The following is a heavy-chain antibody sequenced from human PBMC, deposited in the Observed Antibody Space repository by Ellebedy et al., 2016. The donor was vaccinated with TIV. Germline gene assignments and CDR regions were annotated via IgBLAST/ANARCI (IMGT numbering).Heavy chain of an antibody. D-gene: IGHD6-19*01. CDR3: AREVAVAGTHFDC. CDR1: GFTFSSYS. V-gene: IGHV3-53*01. CDR2: IYTDATT. J-gene: IGHJ4*02. Sequence: GESLKISXAASGFTFSSYSMDWVRQAPGKGLEWVSVIYTDATTNYADSVKGRFTVSRDTSKNTVYLEIKNLRADDTAVYYCAREVAVAGTHFDCWGQGTLVTVSS.